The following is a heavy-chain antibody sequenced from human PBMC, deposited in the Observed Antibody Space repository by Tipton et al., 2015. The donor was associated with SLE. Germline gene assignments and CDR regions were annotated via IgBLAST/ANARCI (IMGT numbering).Heavy chain of an antibody. J-gene: IGHJ2*01. D-gene: IGHD5-18*01. V-gene: IGHV1-18*01. CDR2: ISGYNDNT. CDR1: GYTFTNYG. Sequence: QLVQSGAEVKKPGASVKVSCKASGYTFTNYGISWVRQAPGQGLEWMGWISGYNDNTHYAQKLQGRVTLTTDTSTSTAYMELRSLRSDDTAVYYCTRDLKVNTAMSDYWYFDLWGRGTLVTASS. CDR3: TRDLKVNTAMSDYWYFDL.